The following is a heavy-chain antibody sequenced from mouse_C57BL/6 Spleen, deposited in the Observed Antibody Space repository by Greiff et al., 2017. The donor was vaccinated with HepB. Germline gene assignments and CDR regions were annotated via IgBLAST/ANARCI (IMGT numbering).Heavy chain of an antibody. D-gene: IGHD1-1*02. Sequence: EVKLMESGGGLVQSGRSLRLSCATSGFTFSDFYMEWVRQAPGKGLEWIAASRNKANDYTTEYSASVKGRFIVSRDTSQSVHYLQMNALRAEDTTFYYGARGWGAMDYWGQGTSVTVSS. J-gene: IGHJ4*01. CDR3: ARGWGAMDY. V-gene: IGHV7-1*01. CDR1: GFTFSDFY. CDR2: SRNKANDYTT.